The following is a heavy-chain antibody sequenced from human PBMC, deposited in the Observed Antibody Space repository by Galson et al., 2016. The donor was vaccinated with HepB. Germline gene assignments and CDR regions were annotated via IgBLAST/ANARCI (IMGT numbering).Heavy chain of an antibody. V-gene: IGHV1-18*04. CDR2: ISGYNGNT. Sequence: SVKVSCKASGYTFTSYYMHWVRQAPGQGLEWLGWISGYNGNTKYAQKFQGRVTMTIDTSTTTAHMELRSLRSDDTAIYYCARLASVVTPGRYWFDPWGQGTLVTVSS. CDR3: ARLASVVTPGRYWFDP. CDR1: GYTFTSYY. D-gene: IGHD2-21*02. J-gene: IGHJ5*02.